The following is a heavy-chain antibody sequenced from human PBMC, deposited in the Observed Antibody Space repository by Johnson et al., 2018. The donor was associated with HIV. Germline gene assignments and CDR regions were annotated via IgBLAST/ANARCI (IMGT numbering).Heavy chain of an antibody. J-gene: IGHJ3*01. D-gene: IGHD1-1*01. CDR1: GFTFSRYC. Sequence: VQLVESGGGLIQPGGSLILSCAASGFTFSRYCMHWVRQAPGKGLVWVSRISSDGTDTYYADSVKGRFTISRDNARNTMFVQMKSLRAEDTAVYYCARSGPNWAFDFWGQGTMVTVSS. CDR2: ISSDGTDT. V-gene: IGHV3-74*02. CDR3: ARSGPNWAFDF.